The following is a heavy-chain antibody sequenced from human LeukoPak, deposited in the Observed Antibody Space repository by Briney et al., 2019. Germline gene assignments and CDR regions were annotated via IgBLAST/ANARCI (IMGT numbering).Heavy chain of an antibody. J-gene: IGHJ4*02. D-gene: IGHD3-3*01. CDR3: ARVYYDFWSGSSRAHGFDY. CDR1: GYTFTGYY. CDR2: INPNSGGT. Sequence: GASVKVSCKASGYTFTGYYMHWVRQAPGQGLEWMGWINPNSGGTNYAQKFQGRVTMTRDTSISTAYMELSRLRSDDTAVYYCARVYYDFWSGSSRAHGFDYWGQGTLVTVSS. V-gene: IGHV1-2*02.